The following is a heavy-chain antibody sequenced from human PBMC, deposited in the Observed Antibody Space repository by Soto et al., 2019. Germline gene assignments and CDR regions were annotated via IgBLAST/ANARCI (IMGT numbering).Heavy chain of an antibody. CDR2: ISGYNANT. CDR1: GYSFTRYG. J-gene: IGHJ6*02. D-gene: IGHD3-16*01. Sequence: QVQLVQSGAEVKKPGASVKVSCKASGYSFTRYGISWVRQAPGQGLEWMGWISGYNANTNYPENLQGRVTMTTDTSTSTAYMEVRNLISDDTAVYYCARLGDVPYYFYRLDVWGQGTTVTVSS. CDR3: ARLGDVPYYFYRLDV. V-gene: IGHV1-18*01.